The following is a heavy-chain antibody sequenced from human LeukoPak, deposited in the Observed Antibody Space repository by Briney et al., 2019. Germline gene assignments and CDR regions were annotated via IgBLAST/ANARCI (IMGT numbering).Heavy chain of an antibody. CDR1: GFTFSSYA. D-gene: IGHD2-15*01. J-gene: IGHJ3*02. CDR3: ARRYCSGGSCYSRYNEGDGAFDI. CDR2: ISYDGSNK. Sequence: GGSLRLSCAASGFTFSSYAMHWVRQAPGKGLEWVAVISYDGSNKYYADSVKGRFTISRDNSKNTLYLQMNSLRAEDTAVYYCARRYCSGGSCYSRYNEGDGAFDIWGQGTMVTVSS. V-gene: IGHV3-30-3*01.